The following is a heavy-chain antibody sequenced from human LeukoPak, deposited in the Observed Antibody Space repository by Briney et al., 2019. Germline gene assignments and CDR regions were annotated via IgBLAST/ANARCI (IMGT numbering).Heavy chain of an antibody. CDR2: ISAYNGDI. Sequence: ASVKVSCKASGYTFTDFGISWVRQAPGQGPEWMGWISAYNGDIIYGQKFQGRVTMTTDTSTSTAYMKLRSLRSDDTAVYYCTRDLGTYKSYGSIFFDYWGQGALVTVSS. CDR3: TRDLGTYKSYGSIFFDY. CDR1: GYTFTDFG. D-gene: IGHD3-10*01. J-gene: IGHJ4*02. V-gene: IGHV1-18*01.